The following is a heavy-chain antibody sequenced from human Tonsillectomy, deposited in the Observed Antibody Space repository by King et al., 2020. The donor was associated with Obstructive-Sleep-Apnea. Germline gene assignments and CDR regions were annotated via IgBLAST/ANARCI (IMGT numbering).Heavy chain of an antibody. CDR1: GFTFSSYA. CDR2: ISGSGTNT. V-gene: IGHV3-23*04. D-gene: IGHD6-19*01. Sequence: VQLVESGGDLVQPGGSLRLSCAASGFTFSSYAMNWVRQAPGKGLEWVPMISGSGTNTYYADSVKGRFTLSRDNSKNTVYLQMNSLRADDTAVYYCAKRYSSGWNVFDYWGQGSLVTVSS. CDR3: AKRYSSGWNVFDY. J-gene: IGHJ4*02.